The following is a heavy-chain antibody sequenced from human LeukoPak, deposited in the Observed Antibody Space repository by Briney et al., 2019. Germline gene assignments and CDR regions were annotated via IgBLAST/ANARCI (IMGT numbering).Heavy chain of an antibody. J-gene: IGHJ5*02. D-gene: IGHD2/OR15-2a*01. V-gene: IGHV4-59*01. CDR1: GGSISRYY. Sequence: PSETLSLTCTVSGGSISRYYWSWIRQPPGKGLEWIGYIYYTGSTTYNPSLKSRVTISVDTSKNQFSLKLSSVTAADTAVYYCTKDLSWFDPWGQGTLVTVSS. CDR2: IYYTGST. CDR3: TKDLSWFDP.